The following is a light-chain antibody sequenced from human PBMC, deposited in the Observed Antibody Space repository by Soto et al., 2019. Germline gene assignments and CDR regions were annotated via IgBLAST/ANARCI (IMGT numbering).Light chain of an antibody. Sequence: QSALTQPPSASGSPGQSVTISCTGTSSDVGGYNYVSWYQQHPDKAPKLIIYEVSKRPSGVPDRFSGSKSGNTASLTVSGLQAEDEADYYCTSYAGSKGVFGTGTKLTVL. CDR3: TSYAGSKGV. CDR2: EVS. V-gene: IGLV2-8*01. J-gene: IGLJ1*01. CDR1: SSDVGGYNY.